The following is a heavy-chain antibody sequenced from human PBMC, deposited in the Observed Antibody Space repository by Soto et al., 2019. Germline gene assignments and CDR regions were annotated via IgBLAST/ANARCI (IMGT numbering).Heavy chain of an antibody. CDR3: ARVKHNWNDGWDPHYGRWFDP. J-gene: IGHJ5*02. CDR1: GGSISSYY. V-gene: IGHV4-59*01. CDR2: IYYSGST. D-gene: IGHD1-1*01. Sequence: SEALSLTCTVSGGSISSYYWSWIRQPPGKGLEWIGYIYYSGSTNYNPSLKSRVTISVDTSKNQFSLKLSSVTAADTAVYYCARVKHNWNDGWDPHYGRWFDPWGQGTLVTVSS.